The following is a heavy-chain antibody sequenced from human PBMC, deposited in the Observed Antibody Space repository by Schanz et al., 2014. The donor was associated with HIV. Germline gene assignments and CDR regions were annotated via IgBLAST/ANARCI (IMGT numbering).Heavy chain of an antibody. CDR1: GYTFSSHG. D-gene: IGHD3-3*02. J-gene: IGHJ6*02. CDR2: ISAYNGNT. Sequence: QVQLVQSGAEVKKPGASVKVSCKASGYTFSSHGISWVRQAPGQGLEWMGWISAYNGNTNYAQKLQGRVTMTTDTSTSTAYMELRSLRSADTAVYFCARAAFSSEYYYGMDVWGQGTTVTVSS. CDR3: ARAAFSSEYYYGMDV. V-gene: IGHV1-18*01.